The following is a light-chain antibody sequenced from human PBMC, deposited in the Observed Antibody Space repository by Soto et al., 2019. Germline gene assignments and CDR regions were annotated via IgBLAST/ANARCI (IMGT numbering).Light chain of an antibody. CDR3: AAWDDSLSGLVV. Sequence: QLVLTQPPSASGTPGQRVTISCSGSSSNIGSNYVYWYQQLPGTAPKLLIYRNNQRPSGVPDRFSGSKSGTSASLAISGLRSEDEADYYCAAWDDSLSGLVVFGGRTKLTVL. J-gene: IGLJ2*01. CDR2: RNN. CDR1: SSNIGSNY. V-gene: IGLV1-47*01.